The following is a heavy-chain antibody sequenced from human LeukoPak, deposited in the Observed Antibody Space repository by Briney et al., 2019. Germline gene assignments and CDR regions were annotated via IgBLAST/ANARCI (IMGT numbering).Heavy chain of an antibody. V-gene: IGHV3-7*01. J-gene: IGHJ4*02. Sequence: GGSLRLSCAASGSTFSTYWMSWVRQAPGKGLEWVANIMQDGSEKYYVDSVKGRFTISRDNAKNSLFLQMSTLRAEDTGVYYCARDGGSYDYWGQGALVTVSS. CDR2: IMQDGSEK. CDR3: ARDGGSYDY. CDR1: GSTFSTYW. D-gene: IGHD1-26*01.